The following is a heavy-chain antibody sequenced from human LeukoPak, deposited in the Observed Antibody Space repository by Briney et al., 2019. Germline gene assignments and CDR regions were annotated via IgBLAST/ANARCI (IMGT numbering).Heavy chain of an antibody. V-gene: IGHV3-21*01. Sequence: GGSLGLSCVASGFTFRSYSMHWVRQAPGKGLEWVSSIGSDSTYEYSPDSVKGRFTISRDDAKNSLYLQMNSLRVEDTAVYYCATGEGGSYPRLYFDDWGQGTLVTVSS. CDR1: GFTFRSYS. CDR3: ATGEGGSYPRLYFDD. D-gene: IGHD1-26*01. J-gene: IGHJ4*02. CDR2: IGSDSTYE.